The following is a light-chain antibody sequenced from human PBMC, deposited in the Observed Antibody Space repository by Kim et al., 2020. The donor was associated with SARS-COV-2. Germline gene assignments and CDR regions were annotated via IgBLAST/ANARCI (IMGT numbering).Light chain of an antibody. J-gene: IGLJ1*01. V-gene: IGLV2-14*03. CDR1: GRDVGDYNS. Sequence: QLRTISCTGTGRDVGDYNSVSSYQLRPGKTPKLFIYDGSVRASGVSNRVSGSQSGNTASLSISGLRTEDEADYYCGSHTTSSTYVLGSGTQLTVL. CDR2: DGS. CDR3: GSHTTSSTYV.